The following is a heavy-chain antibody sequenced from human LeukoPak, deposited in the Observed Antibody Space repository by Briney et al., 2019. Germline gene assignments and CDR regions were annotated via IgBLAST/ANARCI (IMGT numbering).Heavy chain of an antibody. CDR3: VRVRYSSSSHYMDV. D-gene: IGHD6-6*01. CDR2: ISGGSDVI. CDR1: GLTFSTFS. Sequence: PGESLRLSCAASGLTFSTFSMNWVRQAPGKGLEWVSYISGGSDVIHYADSVKGRFTISRDNAKKSLYLEMNSLRAEDTAVYYCVRVRYSSSSHYMDVWGKGTTVTVSS. J-gene: IGHJ6*03. V-gene: IGHV3-48*04.